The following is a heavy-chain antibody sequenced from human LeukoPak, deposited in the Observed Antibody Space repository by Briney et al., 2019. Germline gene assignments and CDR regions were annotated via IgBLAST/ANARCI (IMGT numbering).Heavy chain of an antibody. Sequence: GGSLRLSCAASGFTFSSYGMSWVRQAPGKGLEWVSAISGSGGSTYYADSVKGRFTISRDNSKNTLYLQMNSLRAEDTAVYYCAKQARRAYYYGSGTYAGSHYFDYWGQGTLVTVSS. CDR3: AKQARRAYYYGSGTYAGSHYFDY. CDR2: ISGSGGST. D-gene: IGHD3-10*01. V-gene: IGHV3-23*01. CDR1: GFTFSSYG. J-gene: IGHJ4*02.